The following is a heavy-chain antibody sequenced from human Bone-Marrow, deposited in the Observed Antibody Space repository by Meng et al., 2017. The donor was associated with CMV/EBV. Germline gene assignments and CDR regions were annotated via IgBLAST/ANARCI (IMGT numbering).Heavy chain of an antibody. Sequence: GESLKISCAASGFTFSSYWMSWVRQAPGKGLEWVANIKQDGSEKYYVDSVKGRFTISRDNAKNSLYLQMNSLRAEDTAVYYCARAIYGSGSYYNERGSNDYWGQGTLVTSPQ. D-gene: IGHD3-10*01. J-gene: IGHJ4*02. CDR3: ARAIYGSGSYYNERGSNDY. CDR2: IKQDGSEK. CDR1: GFTFSSYW. V-gene: IGHV3-7*01.